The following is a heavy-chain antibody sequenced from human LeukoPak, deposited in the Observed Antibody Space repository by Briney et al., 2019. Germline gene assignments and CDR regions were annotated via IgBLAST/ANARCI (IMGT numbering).Heavy chain of an antibody. Sequence: SETLSLTCTVSGGSISSYYWSWIRQPAGKGLEWIGRIYPSGNTNYNPSLKSRVTLSVDTSKTQFSLRLSSVTAADTAVYYCAREDSGSYYNYYYFYMDVWGKGTTVTISS. D-gene: IGHD3-10*01. CDR3: AREDSGSYYNYYYFYMDV. CDR2: IYPSGNT. CDR1: GGSISSYY. V-gene: IGHV4-4*07. J-gene: IGHJ6*03.